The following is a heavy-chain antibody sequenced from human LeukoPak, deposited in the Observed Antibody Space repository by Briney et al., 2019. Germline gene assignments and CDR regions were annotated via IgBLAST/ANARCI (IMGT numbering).Heavy chain of an antibody. V-gene: IGHV3-15*01. CDR3: TTAPRGYCSGGSCSYAFDI. Sequence: GGSLRLSCAASTFTFSNAWMSWVRQAPGKGREWVGRIKSKSDGGTTDYAAPVKGRFTISRDDSKNTLYLQMNSLKTEDTAVYYCTTAPRGYCSGGSCSYAFDIWGQGTMVTVSS. CDR2: IKSKSDGGTT. J-gene: IGHJ3*02. CDR1: TFTFSNAW. D-gene: IGHD2-15*01.